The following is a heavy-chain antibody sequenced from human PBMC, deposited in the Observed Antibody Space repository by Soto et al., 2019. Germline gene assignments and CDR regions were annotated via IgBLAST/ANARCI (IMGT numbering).Heavy chain of an antibody. Sequence: EVQLVESGGGLVQPGGSLRLSCAASGFTVSSKYMSWVRQAPGKGLEWVSLIQSGGPTYYADSVKGRFTISRDTSENTVHLQMDSLRAEDTAVYYCARDDVLCDGARCYVVPLDVWGKGNTVTVSS. D-gene: IGHD2-15*01. CDR2: IQSGGPT. CDR3: ARDDVLCDGARCYVVPLDV. CDR1: GFTVSSKY. V-gene: IGHV3-66*01. J-gene: IGHJ6*04.